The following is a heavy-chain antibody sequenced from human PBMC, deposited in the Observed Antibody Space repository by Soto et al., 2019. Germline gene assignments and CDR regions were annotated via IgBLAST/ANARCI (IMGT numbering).Heavy chain of an antibody. Sequence: QVQLQQWGAGLLKPSETLSLTCAVYGGSFSGYYWSWIRQPPGKGLEWIGEINHSGSTNYNPSLKSRVTISVDTSKNQFSLKLSSVTAADTAVYYCARGYCSSTSCHPDAFDIWGQGTMLTVSS. CDR2: INHSGST. CDR3: ARGYCSSTSCHPDAFDI. J-gene: IGHJ3*02. CDR1: GGSFSGYY. D-gene: IGHD2-2*01. V-gene: IGHV4-34*01.